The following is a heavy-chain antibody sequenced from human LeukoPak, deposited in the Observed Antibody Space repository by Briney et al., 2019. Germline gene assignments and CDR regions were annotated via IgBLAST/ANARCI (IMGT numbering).Heavy chain of an antibody. V-gene: IGHV3-21*04. CDR3: ARDHGRSFDY. CDR1: GFTFSSYS. J-gene: IGHJ4*02. D-gene: IGHD5-24*01. CDR2: ISSSSSYI. Sequence: PGGSLRLSCAASGFTFSSYSMNWVRQAPGKGLEWVSSISSSSSYIYYADSVKGRFTISRDNAKNSLYLQMNSLRAEDTAVYYCARDHGRSFDYWGQGTLATVSS.